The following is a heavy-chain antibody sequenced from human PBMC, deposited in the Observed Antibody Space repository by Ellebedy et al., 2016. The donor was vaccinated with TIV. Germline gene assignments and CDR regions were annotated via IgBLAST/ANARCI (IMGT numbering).Heavy chain of an antibody. J-gene: IGHJ6*03. CDR1: GGTFSSYA. CDR2: IIPIFGTA. V-gene: IGHV1-69*13. Sequence: SVKVSXKASGGTFSSYAISWVRQAPGQGLEWMGGIIPIFGTANYAQKFQGRVTITADESTSTAYMELSSLRSEDTAVYYCARDPEGAAAGTFYYYMDVWGKGTTVTVSS. D-gene: IGHD6-13*01. CDR3: ARDPEGAAAGTFYYYMDV.